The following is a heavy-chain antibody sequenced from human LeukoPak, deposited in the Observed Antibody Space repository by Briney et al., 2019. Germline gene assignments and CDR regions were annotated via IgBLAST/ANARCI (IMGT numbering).Heavy chain of an antibody. J-gene: IGHJ6*03. V-gene: IGHV4-4*07. Sequence: SETLSLTCTVSGGSISGYYWSWIRQPAGKGLEWIGRIYTSGSTNYNPSLKSRVTMSVDTSKNQFSLKLSSVTAADTAVYYCARESLRQQWLVRREEYYYMDVWGKGTTVTISS. CDR2: IYTSGST. CDR1: GGSISGYY. D-gene: IGHD6-19*01. CDR3: ARESLRQQWLVRREEYYYMDV.